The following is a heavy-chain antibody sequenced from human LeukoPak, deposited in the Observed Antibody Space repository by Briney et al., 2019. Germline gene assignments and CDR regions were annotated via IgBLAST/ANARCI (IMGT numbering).Heavy chain of an antibody. Sequence: ASVKVSCKASGGTFSSYAISWVRQAPGQGVEWMGGIIPIFGTANYAQKFQGRVTITADESTSTAYMELSSLRSEDTAVYYCARDGYNLDYYYMDVWGKGTTVTVSS. V-gene: IGHV1-69*01. D-gene: IGHD5-24*01. CDR2: IIPIFGTA. CDR3: ARDGYNLDYYYMDV. J-gene: IGHJ6*03. CDR1: GGTFSSYA.